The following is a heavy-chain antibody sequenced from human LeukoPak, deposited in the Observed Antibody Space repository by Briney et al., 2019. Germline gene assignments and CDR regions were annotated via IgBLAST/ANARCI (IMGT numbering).Heavy chain of an antibody. D-gene: IGHD4/OR15-4a*01. J-gene: IGHJ4*02. CDR1: GFTVSSYE. CDR3: ASQDYRYYFDY. Sequence: GGSLRLSCAASGFTVSSYEMNWVRQAPGKGLEWVSYISSSGSTIYYADSVKGRFTISRDNAKNSLYLQMNSLRAEDTAVYYCASQDYRYYFDYWGQGPLVTVSS. CDR2: ISSSGSTI. V-gene: IGHV3-48*03.